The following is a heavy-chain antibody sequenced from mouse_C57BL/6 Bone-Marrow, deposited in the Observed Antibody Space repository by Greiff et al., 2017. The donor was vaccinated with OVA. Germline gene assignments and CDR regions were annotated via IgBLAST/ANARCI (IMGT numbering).Heavy chain of an antibody. CDR3: ARRGYYGSSAWFAY. J-gene: IGHJ3*01. V-gene: IGHV1-18*01. D-gene: IGHD1-1*01. CDR1: GYTFTDYN. CDR2: IYPNNGGT. Sequence: VQLQQSGPELVKPGASVKIPCKASGYTFTDYNMDWVTQSHGKSLEWIGDIYPNNGGTIYNQKFKGKATLTVDKSSSTAYMERRMLTSEETAVYYCARRGYYGSSAWFAYWGQGTLVTVSA.